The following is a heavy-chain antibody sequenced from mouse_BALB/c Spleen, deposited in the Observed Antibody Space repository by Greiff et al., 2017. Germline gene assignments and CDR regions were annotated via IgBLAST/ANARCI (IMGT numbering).Heavy chain of an antibody. V-gene: IGHV3-2*02. Sequence: EVKLMESGPGLVKPSQSLSLTCTVTGYSITSDYAWNWIRQFPGNKLEWMGYISYSGSTSYNPSLKSRISITRDTSKNQFFLQLNSVTTEDTATYDCASPLTGRDAWFAYWGQGTLVTVSA. J-gene: IGHJ3*01. CDR3: ASPLTGRDAWFAY. D-gene: IGHD4-1*01. CDR1: GYSITSDYA. CDR2: ISYSGST.